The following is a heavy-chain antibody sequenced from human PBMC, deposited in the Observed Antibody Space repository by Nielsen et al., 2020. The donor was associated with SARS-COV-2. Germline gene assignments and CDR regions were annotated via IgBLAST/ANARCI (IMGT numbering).Heavy chain of an antibody. CDR3: ARHHAAAGTTFDY. CDR2: IYYSGST. Sequence: RQAPGKGLEWIGSIYYSGSTYYNPSLKSRVTISVDTSKNQFSLKLSSVTAADTAVYYCARHHAAAGTTFDYWGQGTLVTVSS. V-gene: IGHV4-39*01. D-gene: IGHD6-13*01. J-gene: IGHJ4*02.